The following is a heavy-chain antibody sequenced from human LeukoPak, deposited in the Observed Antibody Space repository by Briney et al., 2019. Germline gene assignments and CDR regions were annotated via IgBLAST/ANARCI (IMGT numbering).Heavy chain of an antibody. CDR2: IYYSGST. CDR1: GGSISSSSYY. D-gene: IGHD6-13*01. CDR3: ARRGAAAGSYYFDY. J-gene: IGHJ4*02. Sequence: SETLSLTCTVSGGSISSSSYYGGWIRQPPGKGLEWIGSIYYSGSTYYNPSLKSRVTISVDTSKNQFSPKLSSVTAADTAVYYCARRGAAAGSYYFDYWGQGTLVTVSS. V-gene: IGHV4-39*01.